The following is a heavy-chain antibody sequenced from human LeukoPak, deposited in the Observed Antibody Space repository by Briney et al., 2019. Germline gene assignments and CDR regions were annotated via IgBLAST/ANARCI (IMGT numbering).Heavy chain of an antibody. J-gene: IGHJ4*02. Sequence: SVKVSCKASGGTFSSYAISWVRQAPGQGLEWMGGITPIFGTANYAQKFQGRVTITTDESTSTAYMELSSLRSEDTAVYYCASGSVSSSHPFDYWGQGTLVTVSS. CDR1: GGTFSSYA. V-gene: IGHV1-69*05. CDR2: ITPIFGTA. CDR3: ASGSVSSSHPFDY. D-gene: IGHD6-6*01.